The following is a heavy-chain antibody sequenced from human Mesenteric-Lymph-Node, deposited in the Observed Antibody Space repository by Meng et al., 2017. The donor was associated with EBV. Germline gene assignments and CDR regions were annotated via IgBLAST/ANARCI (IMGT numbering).Heavy chain of an antibody. CDR3: ARVVLGAVVTPSWLDS. CDR1: GYTFTNYG. V-gene: IGHV1-18*01. CDR2: ISGYDGDT. J-gene: IGHJ5*01. D-gene: IGHD4-23*01. Sequence: HVQRVWSESEVKKPGPSVKVSCRASGYTFTNYGISWVRQAPGQGLEWMGWISGYDGDTDYAQKFNGRVTMTTDTSTNTLYMELRSLRSDDTAVYYCARVVLGAVVTPSWLDSWGQGTLVTVSS.